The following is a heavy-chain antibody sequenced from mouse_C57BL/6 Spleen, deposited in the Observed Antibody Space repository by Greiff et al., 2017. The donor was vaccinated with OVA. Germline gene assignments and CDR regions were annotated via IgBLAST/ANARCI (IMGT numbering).Heavy chain of an antibody. Sequence: QVQLQQPGAELVRPGSSVKLSCKASGYTFTSYWMHWVKQRPIQGLEWIGNIDPSDSETHYNQKFKDKATLTVDKSSSTAYMQRSSLTSEDSAVYYCARRAYGSLYWYFDVWGTGTTVTVSS. CDR2: IDPSDSET. V-gene: IGHV1-52*01. CDR1: GYTFTSYW. D-gene: IGHD1-1*01. CDR3: ARRAYGSLYWYFDV. J-gene: IGHJ1*03.